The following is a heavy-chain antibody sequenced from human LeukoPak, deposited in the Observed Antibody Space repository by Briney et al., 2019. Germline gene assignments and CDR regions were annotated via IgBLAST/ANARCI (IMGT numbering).Heavy chain of an antibody. CDR1: GGSFSGYY. V-gene: IGHV4-34*01. CDR3: ARALGYCSGGSCYAHP. D-gene: IGHD2-15*01. CDR2: INHSGST. Sequence: SETLTLTCAVYGGSFSGYYWSWIRQPAGKGLEWLGEINHSGSTNYNPSLKRRVTISVDTSKNQFSLKLSSVTAADTAVYYCARALGYCSGGSCYAHPWGQGTLVTVSS. J-gene: IGHJ5*02.